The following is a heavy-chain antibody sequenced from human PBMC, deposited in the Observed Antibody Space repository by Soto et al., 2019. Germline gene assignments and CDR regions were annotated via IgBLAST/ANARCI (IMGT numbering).Heavy chain of an antibody. D-gene: IGHD4-17*01. CDR1: GGTLSISE. V-gene: IGHV4-34*01. CDR2: INHSGST. CDR3: ARGRGSTVINRYYYYGMDV. J-gene: IGHJ6*02. Sequence: SESLYLKGAAHGGTLSISECAGIRKPQGKGLEWIGEINHSGSTNYNPSLKSRVTISVDTSKNQFSLKLSSVTAADTAVYYCARGRGSTVINRYYYYGMDVWGQGTTVTVSS.